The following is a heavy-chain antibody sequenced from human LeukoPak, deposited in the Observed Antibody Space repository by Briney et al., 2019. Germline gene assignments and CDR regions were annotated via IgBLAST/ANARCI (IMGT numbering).Heavy chain of an antibody. CDR2: SKSKIDGGAT. V-gene: IGHV3-15*01. CDR3: TTERGSASWYEYYFDN. J-gene: IGHJ4*02. D-gene: IGHD6-13*01. Sequence: GSLRLFCAASGFTFSNAWMSWVRPAPGKGLEWVGRSKSKIDGGATDYAEPVKGRFTISRDDSRATLYLQMSSLKAEDTAVYYCTTERGSASWYEYYFDNWGQGTLVTVAS. CDR1: GFTFSNAW.